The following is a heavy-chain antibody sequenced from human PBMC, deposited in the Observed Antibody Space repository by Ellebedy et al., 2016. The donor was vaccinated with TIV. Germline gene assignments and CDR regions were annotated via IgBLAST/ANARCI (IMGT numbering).Heavy chain of an antibody. CDR1: GFSFNIYG. CDR2: IWYDGNNK. D-gene: IGHD2/OR15-2a*01. V-gene: IGHV3-33*01. Sequence: GESLKISCAASGFSFNIYGMHWVRQAPGKGLEWVAVIWYDGNNKFYADSVKGRFTISRDNSRNTLYLQMNSLRVEDTAVYYCARDRGEYYFDSWGQGTLVTVSS. J-gene: IGHJ4*02. CDR3: ARDRGEYYFDS.